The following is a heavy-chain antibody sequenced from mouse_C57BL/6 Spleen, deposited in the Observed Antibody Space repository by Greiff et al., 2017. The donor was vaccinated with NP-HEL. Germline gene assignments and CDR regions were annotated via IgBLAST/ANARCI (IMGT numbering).Heavy chain of an antibody. Sequence: EVQLVESGGGLVKPGGSLKLSCAASGFTFSDYGMHWVRQAPEKGLEWVAYISSGSSTIYYADTVKGRFTISRDNAKNTLFLQMTSLRSEDTAMYYCARLEITTVVAPMDYWGQGTSVTVSS. CDR2: ISSGSSTI. CDR1: GFTFSDYG. J-gene: IGHJ4*01. V-gene: IGHV5-17*01. CDR3: ARLEITTVVAPMDY. D-gene: IGHD1-1*01.